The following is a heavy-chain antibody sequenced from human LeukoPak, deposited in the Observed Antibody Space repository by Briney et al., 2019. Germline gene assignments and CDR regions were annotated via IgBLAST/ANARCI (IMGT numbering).Heavy chain of an antibody. CDR1: GFTFSNYE. D-gene: IGHD6-13*01. CDR2: ISSSGSDI. V-gene: IGHV3-48*03. J-gene: IGHJ4*02. CDR3: ARGEQLADY. Sequence: GGSLRLSCAASGFTFSNYEMHWVRQAPGKGLEWVSYISSSGSDIYYADSVKGRFTISRDNAKNSLYLQMNSLRAEDTAVYYCARGEQLADYWGQGTLVTVSS.